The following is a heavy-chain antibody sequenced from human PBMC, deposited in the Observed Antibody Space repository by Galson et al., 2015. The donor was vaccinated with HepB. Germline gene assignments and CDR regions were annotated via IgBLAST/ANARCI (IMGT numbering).Heavy chain of an antibody. D-gene: IGHD2-2*02. Sequence: TLSLTCTVSGGSISSGGYYWSWIRQHPGKGLEWIGYIYYSGSTYYNPSLKSRVTISVDTSKNQFSLKLSSVTATDTAVYYCARDILPAATPYGMDVWGQGTTVTVSS. V-gene: IGHV4-31*03. CDR3: ARDILPAATPYGMDV. CDR2: IYYSGST. CDR1: GGSISSGGYY. J-gene: IGHJ6*02.